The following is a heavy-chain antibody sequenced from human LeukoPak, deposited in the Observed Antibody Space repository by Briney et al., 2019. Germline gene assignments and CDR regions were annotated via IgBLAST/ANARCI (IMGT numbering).Heavy chain of an antibody. CDR2: IWYGGSQR. J-gene: IGHJ3*02. D-gene: IGHD3-22*01. Sequence: GRSLRLSCAASGFSFNKYGLHWVRQAPGRGLQCLALIWYGGSQRYYVDSVKGRFTISRDSYKNTMFLQMNSLTDEDTAVYYCAIENFDSGGPGSGSPAFDIWGQGTMVSVSS. CDR1: GFSFNKYG. CDR3: AIENFDSGGPGSGSPAFDI. V-gene: IGHV3-30*19.